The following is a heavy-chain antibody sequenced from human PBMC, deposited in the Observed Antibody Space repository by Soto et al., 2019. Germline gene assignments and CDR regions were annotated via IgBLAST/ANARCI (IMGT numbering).Heavy chain of an antibody. V-gene: IGHV1-18*01. CDR2: ISAYNGNT. D-gene: IGHD2-15*01. Sequence: ASVKVSCKASGYTFTSYGISWVRQAPGQGLEWMGWISAYNGNTNYAQKLQGRVTMTTDTSTSTAYMELRSLRSDDTAVYYCARETPYCSGGSCYEYWGQGTLVTVSS. CDR3: ARETPYCSGGSCYEY. J-gene: IGHJ4*02. CDR1: GYTFTSYG.